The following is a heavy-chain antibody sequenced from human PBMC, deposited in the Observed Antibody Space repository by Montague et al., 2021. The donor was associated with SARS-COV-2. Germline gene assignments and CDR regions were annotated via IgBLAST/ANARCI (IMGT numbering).Heavy chain of an antibody. J-gene: IGHJ4*02. CDR1: GFPFSSYD. CDR2: ISSSGSSI. V-gene: IGHV3-48*03. Sequence: SLRLSCAASGFPFSSYDMNWVRQAPGKGLEWVSYISSSGSSIYYADSVKGRFTISRDNAKNSLYLQMNSLRAEDTAVYYCAREGYYDSSGYPLSYWGQGTLVTVSS. CDR3: AREGYYDSSGYPLSY. D-gene: IGHD3-22*01.